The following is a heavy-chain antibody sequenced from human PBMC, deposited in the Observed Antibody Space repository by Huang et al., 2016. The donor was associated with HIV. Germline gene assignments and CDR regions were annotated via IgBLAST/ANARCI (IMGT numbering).Heavy chain of an antibody. Sequence: EVQLVQSGGGVKKPGESLKISCKVSGYTFTNYWIAWVRQMPGKGLELMGVIYPDDSDTIYSPAFQGQVTFSADKSIDTAYLQWSRLTASDTAMYYCARGVETLDYWGQGTLVSVSS. D-gene: IGHD3-3*01. CDR3: ARGVETLDY. V-gene: IGHV5-51*03. CDR2: IYPDDSDT. CDR1: GYTFTNYW. J-gene: IGHJ4*02.